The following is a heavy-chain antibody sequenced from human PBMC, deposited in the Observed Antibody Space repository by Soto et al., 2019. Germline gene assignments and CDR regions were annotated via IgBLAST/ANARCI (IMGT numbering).Heavy chain of an antibody. CDR1: GYSISSGSY. CDR2: IYHGGTT. J-gene: IGHJ4*01. V-gene: IGHV4-38-2*02. Sequence: SETLSLTCTVSGYSISSGSYWGWIRQPPGKGPEWIASIYHGGTTFYNPSLKSRITISVDTSHNQFSLNLRSVTAADTAVYYCARAPVMVVAGSTFDYWGHGPLVTVSS. CDR3: ARAPVMVVAGSTFDY. D-gene: IGHD6-19*01.